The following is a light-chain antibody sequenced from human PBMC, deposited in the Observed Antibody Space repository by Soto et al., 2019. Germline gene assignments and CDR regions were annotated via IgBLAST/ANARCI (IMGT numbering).Light chain of an antibody. Sequence: EIVLTQSPGTLSLSPGERATLSCRASQSVNSNYLAWYQQKPGQSPRVLIYGASSRATGIPDRFSGSGSGTAFTLTISRLEPEDFAVYYCQQYDNSFRTFGQGTKVEIK. J-gene: IGKJ1*01. CDR2: GAS. CDR3: QQYDNSFRT. V-gene: IGKV3-20*01. CDR1: QSVNSNY.